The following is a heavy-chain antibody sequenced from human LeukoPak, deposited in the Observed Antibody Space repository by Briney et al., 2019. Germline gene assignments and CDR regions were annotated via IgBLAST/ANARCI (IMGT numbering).Heavy chain of an antibody. V-gene: IGHV1-2*02. CDR1: GFTLNDDY. CDR3: ARDGNSVMVELDY. Sequence: ASVKVSCKASGFTLNDDYMYWVRQAPGQGLEWMGWINSNSGATQYAQKFQGRVTMTRDTSISTVYMELSSLRLDDTAVYYCARDGNSVMVELDYWGQGTLVTVSS. CDR2: INSNSGAT. J-gene: IGHJ4*02. D-gene: IGHD2-8*01.